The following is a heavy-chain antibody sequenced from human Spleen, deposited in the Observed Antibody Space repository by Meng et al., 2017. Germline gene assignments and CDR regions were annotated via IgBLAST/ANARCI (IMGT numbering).Heavy chain of an antibody. CDR3: ASTVYSSTWYSFVY. CDR1: GGSFSGYY. D-gene: IGHD6-13*01. CDR2: INHSGST. J-gene: IGHJ4*02. Sequence: GSLRLSCAVYGGSFSGYYWSWIRQPPGKGLEWIGEINHSGSTNYNPSLKSRVTISVDTSKNQFSLKLSSVTAADTAVYYCASTVYSSTWYSFVYWGQGTLVTVSS. V-gene: IGHV4-34*01.